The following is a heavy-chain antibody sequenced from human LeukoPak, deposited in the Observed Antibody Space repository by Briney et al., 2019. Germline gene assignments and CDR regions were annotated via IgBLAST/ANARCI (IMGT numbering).Heavy chain of an antibody. CDR3: AKDSLADIDY. CDR2: IRHDGSIK. Sequence: GGSLRLTCAASGFIFSTYGMYWVRQAPGKGLEWVAFIRHDGSIKNYADSVKGRSTISRDNSKNTLYLQMNSLRAEDAAVYYCAKDSLADIDYWGQGTLVTVSS. CDR1: GFIFSTYG. J-gene: IGHJ4*02. V-gene: IGHV3-30*02. D-gene: IGHD3-16*01.